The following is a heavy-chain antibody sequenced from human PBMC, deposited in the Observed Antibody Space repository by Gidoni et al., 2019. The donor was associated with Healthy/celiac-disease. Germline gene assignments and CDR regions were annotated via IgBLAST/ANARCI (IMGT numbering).Heavy chain of an antibody. J-gene: IGHJ4*02. CDR2: ISYDGSNK. CDR3: AKDFSITMVQGVILSFDY. CDR1: GLPFSSYG. D-gene: IGHD3-10*01. Sequence: QVQLVESGGGVVQPGRSLRLSCAASGLPFSSYGMHWVRQAPGKGLEWVAVISYDGSNKYYADSVKGRFTISRDNSKNTLYLQMNSLRAEDTAVYYCAKDFSITMVQGVILSFDYWGQGTLVTVSS. V-gene: IGHV3-30*18.